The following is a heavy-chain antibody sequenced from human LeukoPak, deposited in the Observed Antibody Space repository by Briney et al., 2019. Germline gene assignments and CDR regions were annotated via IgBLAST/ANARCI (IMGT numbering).Heavy chain of an antibody. V-gene: IGHV3-30*02. CDR2: IRYDGSNE. D-gene: IGHD2-15*01. CDR1: GFTFSPYG. J-gene: IGHJ4*02. CDR3: AGQLSSKYSYYFDY. Sequence: PGGSLRLSCAASGFTFSPYGMHWVRQAPGKGLEWVAFIRYDGSNEHYADSVKGRFTISRDNSKNTLYLQMNSLRAEDTAVYSCAGQLSSKYSYYFDYWGQGTLVTVSS.